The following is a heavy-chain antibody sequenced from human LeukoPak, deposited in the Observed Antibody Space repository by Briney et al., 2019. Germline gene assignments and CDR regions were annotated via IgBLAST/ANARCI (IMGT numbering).Heavy chain of an antibody. CDR1: GGSISSYY. D-gene: IGHD3-10*01. CDR2: IYTSGST. CDR3: ARAPMVRGVTIYYYYMDV. V-gene: IGHV4-4*07. J-gene: IGHJ6*03. Sequence: RSETLSLTCTVSGGSISSYYWSWIRQPAGKGLEWIGRIYTSGSTNYNPSLKSRVTMSVDTSKNQFSLKLSSVTAADTAVYYCARAPMVRGVTIYYYYMDVWGKGTTVTVSS.